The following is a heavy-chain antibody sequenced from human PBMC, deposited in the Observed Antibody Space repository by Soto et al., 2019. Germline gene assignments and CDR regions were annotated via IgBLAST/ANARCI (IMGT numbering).Heavy chain of an antibody. J-gene: IGHJ3*02. V-gene: IGHV5-51*01. CDR1: GYSFTSYW. Sequence: PGESLKISCKGSGYSFTSYWIGWVRQMPGKGLEWMGIIYPGDSDTRYSPSFQGQVTISADKSISTAYLQWSSLKASDTAMYYCARDTYYYGSGSDDAFDIWGQGTMVTVS. CDR3: ARDTYYYGSGSDDAFDI. CDR2: IYPGDSDT. D-gene: IGHD3-10*01.